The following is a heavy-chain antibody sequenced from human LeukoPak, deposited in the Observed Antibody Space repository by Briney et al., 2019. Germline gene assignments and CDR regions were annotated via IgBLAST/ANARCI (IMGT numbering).Heavy chain of an antibody. CDR2: IKGDETEK. CDR3: ARGRFFYGWGIDV. Sequence: GGSLRLSCAASGFTFSDFGMTWVRQAPGKGLEWVAFIKGDETEKHYVDSLKGRFTISRDNAENSLSLRMNSLTVEDTAVYFCARGRFFYGWGIDVWGQGTTVIVSS. J-gene: IGHJ6*02. V-gene: IGHV3-7*01. D-gene: IGHD2/OR15-2a*01. CDR1: GFTFSDFG.